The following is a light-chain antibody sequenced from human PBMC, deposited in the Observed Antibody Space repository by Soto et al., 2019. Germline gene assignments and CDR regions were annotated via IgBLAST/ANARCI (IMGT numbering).Light chain of an antibody. J-gene: IGKJ1*01. CDR3: QKYNSAPWT. V-gene: IGKV1-27*01. CDR1: QGISNY. CDR2: VAS. Sequence: DIQMTQSPSSLSASVGDRVTITCRASQGISNYLAWYQQQPGKVPKLLIYVASTLQSGVPSRFSGSGSGTXXXLXIXXLXPXDVATYYCQKYNSAPWTFGQGTKVEIK.